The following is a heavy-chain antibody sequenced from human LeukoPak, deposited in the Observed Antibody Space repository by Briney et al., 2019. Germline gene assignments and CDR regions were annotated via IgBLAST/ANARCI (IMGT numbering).Heavy chain of an antibody. CDR3: TTITIFGGNWDY. Sequence: GGSLRLSCAASGFTFSDALMTWVRQAPGKGLEWVGHIKSRTDGGTADYAAPVKGRFTISRDDSKNTLYLQMNSLKTEDTAVYYCTTITIFGGNWDYWGQGTLVTVSS. D-gene: IGHD3-3*01. CDR2: IKSRTDGGTA. CDR1: GFTFSDAL. J-gene: IGHJ4*02. V-gene: IGHV3-15*01.